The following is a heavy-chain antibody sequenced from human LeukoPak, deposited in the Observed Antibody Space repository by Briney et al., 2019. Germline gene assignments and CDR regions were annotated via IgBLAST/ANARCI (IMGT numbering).Heavy chain of an antibody. Sequence: GESLKISCKGSRYTFIRFWIGWVRQMPGKGLEWMGIIYPGVSETRFSPSFQGQVTISVDKSISTAYLQWSSLKASDTAVYYCATGGIYSSNFDYWGQGTLVTVSS. J-gene: IGHJ4*02. V-gene: IGHV5-51*01. D-gene: IGHD5-18*01. CDR2: IYPGVSET. CDR3: ATGGIYSSNFDY. CDR1: RYTFIRFW.